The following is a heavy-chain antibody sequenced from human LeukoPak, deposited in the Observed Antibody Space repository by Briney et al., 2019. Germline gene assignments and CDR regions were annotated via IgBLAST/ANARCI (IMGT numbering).Heavy chain of an antibody. CDR1: GGSIGSDY. Sequence: KASETLSLTCSVSGGSIGSDYWNWIRQPPGKGLEWVAYIFYTGKNDYNPSLKSRVTISVDTSKNQFSLILTSVTAADTAVYYCARHGVLPGYDTYFHYWGQGTLVTVSS. CDR3: ARHGVLPGYDTYFHY. D-gene: IGHD3-9*01. J-gene: IGHJ4*02. V-gene: IGHV4-59*08. CDR2: IFYTGKN.